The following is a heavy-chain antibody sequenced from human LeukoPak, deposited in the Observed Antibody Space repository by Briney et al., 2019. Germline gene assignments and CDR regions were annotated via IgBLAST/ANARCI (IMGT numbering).Heavy chain of an antibody. V-gene: IGHV1-2*02. D-gene: IGHD5-12*01. CDR2: INPNSGGT. CDR1: GYTFTGYY. Sequence: ASVKVSCKASGYTFTGYYVHWVRQAPGQGLEWMGWINPNSGGTSYAQKFQGRVTMTRDTSISTAYMELSRLRSDDTAVYYCARVRSIVATINGFDYWGKGTLVTVSS. J-gene: IGHJ4*02. CDR3: ARVRSIVATINGFDY.